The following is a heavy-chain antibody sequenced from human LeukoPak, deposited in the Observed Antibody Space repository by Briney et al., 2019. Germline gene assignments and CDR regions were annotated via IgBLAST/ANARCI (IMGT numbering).Heavy chain of an antibody. J-gene: IGHJ6*02. CDR3: ARDGGSYYIYYYYGMDV. CDR2: IYYSGST. V-gene: IGHV4-59*12. CDR1: GGSISSYY. Sequence: SETLSLTCTVSGGSISSYYWSWIRQPPGKGLEWIGYIYYSGSTNYNPSLKSRVTISVDTSKNQFSLKLSSVTAADTAVYYCARDGGSYYIYYYYGMDVWGQGTTVTVSS. D-gene: IGHD1-26*01.